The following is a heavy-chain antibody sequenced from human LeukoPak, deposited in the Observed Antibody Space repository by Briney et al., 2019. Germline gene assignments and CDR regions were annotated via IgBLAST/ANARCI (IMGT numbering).Heavy chain of an antibody. CDR2: IKQDGSET. CDR3: VREGFYFFDS. Sequence: GGSLRLSCAASGFTFTNNFMSWVRQVPGKGLEWVANIKQDGSETTYADSVRGRFTIFRDNAKDSVYLQMNSLRAGDSATYYCVREGFYFFDSWGQGTLVTVSS. V-gene: IGHV3-7*01. CDR1: GFTFTNNF. J-gene: IGHJ4*01.